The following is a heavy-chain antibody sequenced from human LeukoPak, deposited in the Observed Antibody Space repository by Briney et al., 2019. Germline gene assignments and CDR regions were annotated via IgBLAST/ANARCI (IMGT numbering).Heavy chain of an antibody. V-gene: IGHV3-20*04. Sequence: GGSLRLSCAASGFTFDDYGMSWVRQAPGKGLEWVPGINWNGGSTGYADSVKGRFTISRDNAKNSLYLQMNSLRAEDTALYYCARDNSGSYYDYYYGMDVWGQGTTVTVSS. D-gene: IGHD1-26*01. CDR3: ARDNSGSYYDYYYGMDV. CDR2: INWNGGST. J-gene: IGHJ6*02. CDR1: GFTFDDYG.